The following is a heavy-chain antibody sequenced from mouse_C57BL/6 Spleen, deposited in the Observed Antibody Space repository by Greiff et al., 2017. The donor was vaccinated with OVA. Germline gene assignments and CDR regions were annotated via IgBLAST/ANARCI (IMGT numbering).Heavy chain of an antibody. V-gene: IGHV1-55*01. D-gene: IGHD1-3*01. Sequence: QVQLQQPGAELVKPGASVKMSCKASGYTFTSYWITWVKQRPGQGLEWIGDIYPGSGSTNYNEKFKSKATLTVDTSSSTAYMQLSSLTSEDSAVYYCARRGLYKGGWFADWGQGTLVTVSA. J-gene: IGHJ3*01. CDR2: IYPGSGST. CDR1: GYTFTSYW. CDR3: ARRGLYKGGWFAD.